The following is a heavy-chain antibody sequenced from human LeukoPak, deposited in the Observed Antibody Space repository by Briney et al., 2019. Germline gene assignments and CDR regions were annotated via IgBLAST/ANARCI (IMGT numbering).Heavy chain of an antibody. J-gene: IGHJ6*02. CDR2: IYPGDSKT. CDR3: ARHESVFSMDD. V-gene: IGHV5-51*01. Sequence: GESLKISCQGSGYNFTTKWIGWVRQMPGKGLEWMGIIYPGDSKTIYSPSFQGQVFISADRSIRTAYLQWRSLKASDTAMYYCARHESVFSMDDWGQGTTVTVSS. CDR1: GYNFTTKW.